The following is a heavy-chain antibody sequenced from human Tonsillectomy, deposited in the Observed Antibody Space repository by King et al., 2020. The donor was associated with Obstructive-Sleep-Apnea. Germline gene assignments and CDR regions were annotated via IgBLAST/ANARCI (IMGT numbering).Heavy chain of an antibody. V-gene: IGHV3-66*01. D-gene: IGHD6-13*01. CDR2: IYSGGRT. J-gene: IGHJ3*02. CDR1: GFTVSINY. CDR3: ARDHSYSSSWNAFDI. Sequence: VQLVESGGGLVQPGGSLRLSCAASGFTVSINYMSWVRQAPGKGLEWVAVIYSGGRTYYADYVKGRFTISRDKSKNTLYLQMNSLRAEDTAVYYCARDHSYSSSWNAFDIWGQGTMVTVSS.